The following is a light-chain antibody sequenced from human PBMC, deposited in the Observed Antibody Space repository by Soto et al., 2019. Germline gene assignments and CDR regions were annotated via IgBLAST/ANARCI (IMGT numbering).Light chain of an antibody. CDR3: QQYGSSPPIT. J-gene: IGKJ5*01. V-gene: IGKV3-20*01. Sequence: EIVLTQSPGTLSLSPGERATLSYRASQSVSSSYLAWYQQKPGQAPRLLIYGASSRATGIPDRFSGSGSGTAFTLTISRLEPEDFAVYYCQQYGSSPPITFGQGTRLEIK. CDR1: QSVSSSY. CDR2: GAS.